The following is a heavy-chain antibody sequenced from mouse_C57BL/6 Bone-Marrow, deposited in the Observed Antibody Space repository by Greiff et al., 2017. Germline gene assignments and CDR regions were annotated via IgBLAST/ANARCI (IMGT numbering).Heavy chain of an antibody. CDR3: AKTAQVPLDY. CDR1: GYTFTSSG. D-gene: IGHD3-2*02. J-gene: IGHJ2*01. CDR2: IYPRSGNT. Sequence: VKLVESGAELARPGASVTLSCQASGYTFTSSGISWVKQRTGQGLEWIGEIYPRSGNTYYNEKFKGKATLAADNSSSTAYMELRSLTSEDSSVYCGAKTAQVPLDYWGQGTTLTVSS. V-gene: IGHV1-81*01.